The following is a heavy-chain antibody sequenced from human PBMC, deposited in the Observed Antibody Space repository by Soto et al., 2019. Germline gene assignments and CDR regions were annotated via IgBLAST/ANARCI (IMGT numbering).Heavy chain of an antibody. J-gene: IGHJ4*02. V-gene: IGHV2-5*01. CDR3: YGSSWDY. D-gene: IGHD1-26*01. CDR1: GFSLSTSGVG. Sequence: SGPTLVNPTQTLTLTCSFSGFSLSTSGVGVGWIRQSPGKALEWLALIYWSGDEHYRPSLKSRLSIIKDTSKNHVVLIMTAMYYCARHQGGSYGSSWDYWGQGTLVTVSS. CDR2: IYWSGDE.